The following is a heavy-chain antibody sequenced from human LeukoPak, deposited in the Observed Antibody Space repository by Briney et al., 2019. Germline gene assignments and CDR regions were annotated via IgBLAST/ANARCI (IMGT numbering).Heavy chain of an antibody. J-gene: IGHJ5*02. CDR3: ASAPGYNWFDP. Sequence: SETLPLTCTVSGGSISSRTYYWGWIRQPPGKGLEWIGSIYFSGSTYSNPSLKSRVTISVDASKDQFSLKLNSVTAADTAVYYCASAPGYNWFDPWGQGTLVTVSS. CDR2: IYFSGST. D-gene: IGHD6-13*01. V-gene: IGHV4-39*01. CDR1: GGSISSRTYY.